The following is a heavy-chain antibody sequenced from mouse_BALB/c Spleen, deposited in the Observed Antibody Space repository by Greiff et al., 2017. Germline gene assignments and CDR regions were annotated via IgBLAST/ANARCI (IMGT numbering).Heavy chain of an antibody. CDR2: ISYSGST. CDR1: GYSITSDYA. V-gene: IGHV3-2*02. D-gene: IGHD2-14*01. CDR3: ARYYRYDELYAMDY. Sequence: EVKLQESGPGLVKPSQSLSLTCTVTGYSITSDYAWNWIRQFPGNKLEWMGYISYSGSTSYNPSLKSRISITRDTSKNQFFLQLNSVTTEDTATYYCARYYRYDELYAMDYWGQGTSVTVSS. J-gene: IGHJ4*01.